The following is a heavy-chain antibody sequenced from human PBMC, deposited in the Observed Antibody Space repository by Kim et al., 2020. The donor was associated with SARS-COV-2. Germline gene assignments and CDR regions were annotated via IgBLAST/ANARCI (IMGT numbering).Heavy chain of an antibody. Sequence: SETLSLTCAVSGSSISSSNWWSWVRQPPGKGLEWIGEISHSGNTEYNPSLKSRVIISVDKSKNQFSLKLKSLTAADTAVYYCARAVSSAWTLRDWFDPWGQGSLATVPS. V-gene: IGHV4-4*02. CDR3: ARAVSSAWTLRDWFDP. CDR1: GSSISSSNW. D-gene: IGHD6-25*01. CDR2: ISHSGNT. J-gene: IGHJ5*02.